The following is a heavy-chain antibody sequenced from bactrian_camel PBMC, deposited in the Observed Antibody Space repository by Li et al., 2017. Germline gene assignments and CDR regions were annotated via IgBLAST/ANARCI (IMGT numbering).Heavy chain of an antibody. CDR2: IYTGDGST. J-gene: IGHJ6*01. V-gene: IGHV3S28*01. D-gene: IGHD5*01. CDR3: AAGYTGPWCRLPAEFGY. Sequence: QLVESGGGSVQAGGTLRLSCAGSGATYSSNCMGWFRQTPDKKREGIAAIYTGDGSTYYADSVKGRFTISKDNSKNTLYLQALSLKPEDTAMYYCAAGYTGPWCRLPAEFGYWGQGTQVTVS. CDR1: GATYSSNC.